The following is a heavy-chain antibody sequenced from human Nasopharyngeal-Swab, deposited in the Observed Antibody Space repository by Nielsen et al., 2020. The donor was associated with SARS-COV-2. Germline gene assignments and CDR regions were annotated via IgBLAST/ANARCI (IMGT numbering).Heavy chain of an antibody. CDR2: INAGNGNT. CDR1: GYTFTSYA. J-gene: IGHJ5*02. V-gene: IGHV1-3*01. CDR3: ARAVGDYVWGSYRPYNWFDP. Sequence: ASVKVSCKASGYTFTSYAMHWVRQAPGQRLEWMGWINAGNGNTNYAQKLQGRVTMTTDTSTSTAYMELRSLRSDDTAVYYCARAVGDYVWGSYRPYNWFDPWGQGTLVTVSS. D-gene: IGHD3-16*02.